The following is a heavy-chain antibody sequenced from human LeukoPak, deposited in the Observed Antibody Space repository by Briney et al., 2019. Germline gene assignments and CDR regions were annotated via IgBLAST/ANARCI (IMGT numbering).Heavy chain of an antibody. CDR2: IYYSGST. CDR3: ARCPSPGWFDP. CDR1: GGSISSDDYY. V-gene: IGHV4-30-4*08. J-gene: IGHJ5*02. Sequence: SQTLSLTCTVSGGSISSDDYYWSWIRQPPGKGLEWIGFIYYSGSTYYNPSPKTRVTISIDTSKNQFSLRLSSVTAADMAVYYCARCPSPGWFDPWGQGTLVTVSS.